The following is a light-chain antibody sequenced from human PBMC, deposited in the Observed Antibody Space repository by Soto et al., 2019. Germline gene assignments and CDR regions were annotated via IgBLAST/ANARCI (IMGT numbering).Light chain of an antibody. CDR2: DAS. J-gene: IGKJ4*01. Sequence: DIQMTQSPSTLSASVGDTVTITCRASQNIFTWLAWYQHKPGKAPKLLMYDASILESGVPSRFSGSGSGTDFTLTIGSLQSDDFATYYCQQYNSHSFGGGTKVQIK. CDR1: QNIFTW. V-gene: IGKV1-5*01. CDR3: QQYNSHS.